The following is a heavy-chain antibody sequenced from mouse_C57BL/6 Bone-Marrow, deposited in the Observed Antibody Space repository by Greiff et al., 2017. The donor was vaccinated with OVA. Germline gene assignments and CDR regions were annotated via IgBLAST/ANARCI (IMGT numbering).Heavy chain of an antibody. V-gene: IGHV1-85*01. J-gene: IGHJ1*03. CDR2: IYPRAGST. CDR3: ARRGYYGSHWYVDV. D-gene: IGHD1-1*01. Sequence: QVQLQQSGPELVKPGASVKLSCKASGYTFTSYDINWVKQRPGQGLEWIGWIYPRAGSTKYNEKFKGKATLTVDTSSSTAYMELHSLTSEDSAVYFCARRGYYGSHWYVDVWGTGTTVTVSS. CDR1: GYTFTSYD.